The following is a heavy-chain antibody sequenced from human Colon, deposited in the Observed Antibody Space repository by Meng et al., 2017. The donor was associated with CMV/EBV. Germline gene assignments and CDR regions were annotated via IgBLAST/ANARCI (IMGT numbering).Heavy chain of an antibody. D-gene: IGHD3-10*01. J-gene: IGHJ4*02. CDR2: ISISNSYI. Sequence: GESLKISCEVSGFMFSVYEMNWLRQAPGRGLEWVASISISNSYIYYADSVKGRFTISRDNAKNSSSLHMNSLRAEDTAIYYCARGGSRSYFFDNWGQGTLVTVSS. CDR3: ARGGSRSYFFDN. CDR1: GFMFSVYE. V-gene: IGHV3-21*01.